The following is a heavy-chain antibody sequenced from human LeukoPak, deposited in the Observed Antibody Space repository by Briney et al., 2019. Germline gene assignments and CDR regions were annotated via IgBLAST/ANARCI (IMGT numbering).Heavy chain of an antibody. CDR1: GFTVGSNY. Sequence: GGSLRLSCAASGFTVGSNYMSWVRQAPGKGLEWVSVIYSGGSTYYADSVKGRFTISRDNSKNTLYLQMNSLRAEDTAVCYCARQHYGDYVQFDYWGQGTLVTVSS. CDR2: IYSGGST. J-gene: IGHJ4*02. CDR3: ARQHYGDYVQFDY. V-gene: IGHV3-53*01. D-gene: IGHD4-17*01.